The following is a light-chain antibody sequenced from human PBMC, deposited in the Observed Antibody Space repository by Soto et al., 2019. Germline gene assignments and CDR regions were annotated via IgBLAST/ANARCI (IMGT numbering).Light chain of an antibody. J-gene: IGLJ1*01. CDR2: GNI. Sequence: QSVLTQPPSVSGAPGQRVTISCTWSSSNIGAGYDVHWYQQRPGTAPKLLIFGNINRPSGVPDRFSGSKSGTSASLAITGLQAEDEGDYHCQSYDSTLSARYVFGTGTKVTVL. V-gene: IGLV1-40*01. CDR3: QSYDSTLSARYV. CDR1: SSNIGAGYD.